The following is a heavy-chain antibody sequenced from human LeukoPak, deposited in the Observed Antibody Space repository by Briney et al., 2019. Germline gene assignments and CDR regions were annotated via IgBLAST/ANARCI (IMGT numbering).Heavy chain of an antibody. CDR3: ARTPSYSGSYGY. V-gene: IGHV4-59*01. CDR2: IYYSGST. Sequence: SETLSLTCTVSGGSISSYYWSWIRQPPGKGLEWIGYIYYSGSTNYNPSLKSRVTISVDTSKNQFSLKLNSVTAADTAVYYCARTPSYSGSYGYWGQGTLVTVSS. J-gene: IGHJ4*02. D-gene: IGHD1-26*01. CDR1: GGSISSYY.